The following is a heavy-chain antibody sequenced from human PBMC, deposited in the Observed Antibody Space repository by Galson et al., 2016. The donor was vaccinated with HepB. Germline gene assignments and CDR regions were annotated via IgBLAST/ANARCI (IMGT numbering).Heavy chain of an antibody. CDR2: VSGMPRGT. CDR1: GFTFSTYA. V-gene: IGHV3-23*01. Sequence: SCAASGFTFSTYAMSWVRQAPGKGLEWVSGVSGMPRGTSYPTSGKARFPISRDNSKNMWFLQVNSLKAEDTAVYYCAKGGRAYYDIFNGVDWYFDLWGRGTLVTVSS. CDR3: AKGGRAYYDIFNGVDWYFDL. D-gene: IGHD3-9*01. J-gene: IGHJ2*01.